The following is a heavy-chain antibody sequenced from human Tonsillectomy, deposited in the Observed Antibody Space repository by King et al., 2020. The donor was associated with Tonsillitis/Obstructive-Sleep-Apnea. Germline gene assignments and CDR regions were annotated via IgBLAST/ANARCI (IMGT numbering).Heavy chain of an antibody. V-gene: IGHV3-30*03. CDR2: LSYDGSNK. CDR3: ATDLRVVPAAISSDYYMDV. D-gene: IGHD2-2*02. Sequence: VQLVESGGGVVQPGRSLRLSCAASGFTFSSYDMHWVRQAPGKGLAGVTVLSYDGSNKYYADSVRVRFHLPRENSKNTLYLQMNSLRAEDTAVFYCATDLRVVPAAISSDYYMDVWGKGTTVTVSS. J-gene: IGHJ6*03. CDR1: GFTFSSYD.